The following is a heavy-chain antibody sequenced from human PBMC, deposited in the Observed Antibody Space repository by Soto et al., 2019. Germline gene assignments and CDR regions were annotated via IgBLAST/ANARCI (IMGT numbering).Heavy chain of an antibody. Sequence: SQTLSLTCAISGDGVSSNSAAWNWIRQSPSRGLEWLGRTYYRSKWYNDYAISVKGRITIHPDTSENQFSLQLNSVTPEDTAVYYCARRVQWLDSAFDVWGQGTMVTVSS. CDR1: GDGVSSNSAA. D-gene: IGHD6-19*01. CDR2: TYYRSKWYN. V-gene: IGHV6-1*01. CDR3: ARRVQWLDSAFDV. J-gene: IGHJ3*01.